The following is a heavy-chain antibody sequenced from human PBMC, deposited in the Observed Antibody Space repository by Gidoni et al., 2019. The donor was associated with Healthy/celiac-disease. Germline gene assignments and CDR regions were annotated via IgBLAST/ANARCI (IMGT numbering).Heavy chain of an antibody. CDR1: GYSFTSYW. J-gene: IGHJ4*02. V-gene: IGHV5-51*01. D-gene: IGHD6-6*01. CDR3: ARRVAARPGTNYFDY. CDR2: IYPGDSDT. Sequence: EVQLVQSGAEVKKPGESLKISCKGSGYSFTSYWIGWVRQMPGKGLEWMGIIYPGDSDTRYSPSFQGQVTISADKYISTAYLQWSSLKASDTAMYYFARRVAARPGTNYFDYWGQGTLVTVSS.